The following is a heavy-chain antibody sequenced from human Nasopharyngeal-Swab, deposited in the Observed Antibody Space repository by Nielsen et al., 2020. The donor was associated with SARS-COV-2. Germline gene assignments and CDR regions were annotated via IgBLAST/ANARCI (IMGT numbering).Heavy chain of an antibody. J-gene: IGHJ4*02. Sequence: GESLKISCAASGFTFSDSAILWVRQASGKGLEWVGRVRSKGNNYATAYSASVKGRFIIFRDDPTNTAYLQMNSLKTEDTAMYYCTRCGGGCYSGRDYWGQGTLVTVSS. CDR1: GFTFSDSA. V-gene: IGHV3-73*01. D-gene: IGHD2-15*01. CDR3: TRCGGGCYSGRDY. CDR2: VRSKGNNYAT.